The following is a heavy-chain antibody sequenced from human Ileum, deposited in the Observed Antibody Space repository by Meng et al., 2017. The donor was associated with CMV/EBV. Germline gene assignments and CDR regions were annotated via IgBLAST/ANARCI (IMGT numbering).Heavy chain of an antibody. Sequence: ISRGGYYWSWIRQPPGKGLEWIGYIYYSGSTYYNPSLKSRVTISVDTSKNQFSLKLSSVTAADTAVYYCARGAYYYDSSGYWVAFDYWGQGTLVTVSS. J-gene: IGHJ4*02. CDR1: ISRGGYY. CDR2: IYYSGST. CDR3: ARGAYYYDSSGYWVAFDY. V-gene: IGHV4-30-4*01. D-gene: IGHD3-22*01.